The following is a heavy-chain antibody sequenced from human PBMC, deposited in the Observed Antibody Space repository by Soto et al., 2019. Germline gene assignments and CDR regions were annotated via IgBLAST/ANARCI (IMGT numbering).Heavy chain of an antibody. D-gene: IGHD6-13*01. V-gene: IGHV3-11*05. CDR1: GFTFSDYY. J-gene: IGHJ4*02. CDR3: ARRDSSSWYLD. Sequence: QVQLVESGGGLVKPGGSLRLSCAASGFTFSDYYMSWIRQAPGKGLEWVSYISSSSSCTNYADSVKGRFTISRDNAKNSLYLQMNSLRAEYTAVYYCARRDSSSWYLDWGQGTLVTVSA. CDR2: ISSSSSCT.